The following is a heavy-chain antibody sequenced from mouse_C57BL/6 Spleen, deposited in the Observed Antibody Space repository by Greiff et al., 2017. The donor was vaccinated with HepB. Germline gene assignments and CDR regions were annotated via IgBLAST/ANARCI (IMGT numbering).Heavy chain of an antibody. CDR1: GFTFSSYA. CDR2: ISSGGDYI. J-gene: IGHJ4*01. CDR3: TRYAYYCSSYRAMDY. V-gene: IGHV5-9-1*02. Sequence: EVQLVESGEGLVKPGGSLKLSCAASGFTFSSYAMSWVRQTPEKRLEWVAYISSGGDYIYYADTVKGRFTISRDNARNTLYLQMSSLKSEDTAMYYCTRYAYYCSSYRAMDYWGQGTSVTVSS. D-gene: IGHD1-1*01.